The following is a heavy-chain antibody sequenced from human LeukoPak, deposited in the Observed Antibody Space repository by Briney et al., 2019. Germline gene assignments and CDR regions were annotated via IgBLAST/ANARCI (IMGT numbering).Heavy chain of an antibody. Sequence: GGSLRLSCAASGFTFRSYAMSWVRKAPGKGLDWVSAIDSKGDYTYNADSVKGRLTISRDNSKNTLYLQMDSLRAEDTAIYYCAKGSSGGRPYYFDYWGQGTLVTVSS. J-gene: IGHJ4*02. CDR1: GFTFRSYA. CDR3: AKGSSGGRPYYFDY. CDR2: IDSKGDYT. D-gene: IGHD3-22*01. V-gene: IGHV3-23*01.